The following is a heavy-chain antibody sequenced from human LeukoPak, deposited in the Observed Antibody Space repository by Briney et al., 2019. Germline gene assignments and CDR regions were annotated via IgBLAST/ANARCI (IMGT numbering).Heavy chain of an antibody. CDR1: GGSVSSGSYF. J-gene: IGHJ3*02. CDR3: ASGNTIFGVVTNDAFDI. CDR2: IYYSGST. V-gene: IGHV4-61*01. Sequence: SETLSLTCNVSGGSVSSGSYFWTWIRQPPGKGLEWIGYIYYSGSTSYNPSLKSRVTISVDTSKNQFSLKLSSVTAADTAVYYCASGNTIFGVVTNDAFDIWGQGTMVTVSS. D-gene: IGHD3-3*01.